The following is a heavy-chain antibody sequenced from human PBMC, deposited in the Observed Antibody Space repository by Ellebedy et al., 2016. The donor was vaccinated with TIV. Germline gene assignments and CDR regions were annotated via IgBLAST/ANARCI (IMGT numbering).Heavy chain of an antibody. CDR1: GFTFSSFA. CDR3: AKGTSSGFNYDRVGFEY. V-gene: IGHV3-23*01. D-gene: IGHD3-22*01. J-gene: IGHJ4*02. Sequence: GGSLRLSCAASGFTFSSFAMRWVRQAPGKGLEWLSVISGGGDSTFHAGSVKGRSTITRDNSKNTLYLQMDRLRAEDTAVYYCAKGTSSGFNYDRVGFEYWGQGALVTVSS. CDR2: ISGGGDST.